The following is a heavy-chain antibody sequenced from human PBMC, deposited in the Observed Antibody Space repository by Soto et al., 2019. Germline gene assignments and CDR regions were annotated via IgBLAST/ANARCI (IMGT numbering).Heavy chain of an antibody. CDR2: IDHSGNT. V-gene: IGHV4-34*02. J-gene: IGHJ4*02. CDR1: DGTFSGFY. CDR3: SRGRPPRY. Sequence: QVQLQQSGAGLLKPSETLSLTCVVSDGTFSGFYWSWIRQPPGKGLEWIGDIDHSGNTHYNPSLKSRLIISKDTSRKHFSLNLTSVTASDTGTYFCSRGRPPRYWGPGTLVTVSS.